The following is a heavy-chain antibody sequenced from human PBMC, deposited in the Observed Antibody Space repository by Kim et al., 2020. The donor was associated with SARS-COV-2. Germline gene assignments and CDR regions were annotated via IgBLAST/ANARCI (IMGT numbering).Heavy chain of an antibody. CDR1: GGSFSGYY. D-gene: IGHD3-22*01. J-gene: IGHJ5*01. Sequence: SETLSLTCAVYGGSFSGYYWSWIRQPPGKGLEWIGEINHSGSTNYNPSLKSRVTISVDTSKNQFSLKLSSVTAADTAVYYCAEYYYDSSGYSTNNDSWG. CDR3: AEYYYDSSGYSTNNDS. CDR2: INHSGST. V-gene: IGHV4-34*01.